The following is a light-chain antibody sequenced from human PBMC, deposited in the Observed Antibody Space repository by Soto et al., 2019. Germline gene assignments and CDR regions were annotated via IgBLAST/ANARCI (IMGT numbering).Light chain of an antibody. V-gene: IGLV1-40*01. J-gene: IGLJ2*01. CDR2: GNN. CDR3: QSYDSSLRAVV. CDR1: SSNIGAGYD. Sequence: QSVLTQPPSVSGAPGQRVTISCTESSSNIGAGYDVQWYQQLPGTAPKLLIYGNNNRPSWVPGRFSGSKSGTSASLAITGLQAEDEADYYCQSYDSSLRAVVFGGGTKLTVL.